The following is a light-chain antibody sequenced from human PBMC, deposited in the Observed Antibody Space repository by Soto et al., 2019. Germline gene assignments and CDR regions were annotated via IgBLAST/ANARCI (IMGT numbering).Light chain of an antibody. CDR3: QHYNNWPLT. CDR2: GAS. CDR1: QSVSSN. J-gene: IGKJ4*01. V-gene: IGKV3-15*01. Sequence: EIVMTQSPATLSVSPGERATLSCRASQSVSSNLAWYQQKPGQAPRLLIFGASTRATGIPARFSGSGYGTDFTLTISSLQSEDFAVYYCQHYNNWPLTFGGGTRVEIK.